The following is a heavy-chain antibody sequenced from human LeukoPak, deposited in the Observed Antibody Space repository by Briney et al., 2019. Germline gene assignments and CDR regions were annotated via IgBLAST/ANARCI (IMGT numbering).Heavy chain of an antibody. CDR3: ARDAGWGYYDL. CDR2: IDKHGNGK. J-gene: IGHJ4*02. D-gene: IGHD1-26*01. Sequence: GGSLRLSCVASGFTFSISWVTWVRQAPGKGLEWVANIDKHGNGKYYVDSVKGRFAVSRDYASNSVFLQMDSMRAEDTSVYYCARDAGWGYYDLWGQGTPVTVSS. CDR1: GFTFSISW. V-gene: IGHV3-7*01.